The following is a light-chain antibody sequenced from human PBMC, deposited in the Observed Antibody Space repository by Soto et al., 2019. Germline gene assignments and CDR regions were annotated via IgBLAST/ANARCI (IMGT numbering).Light chain of an antibody. CDR1: SSDVGGYNY. V-gene: IGLV2-14*01. CDR3: SSYTSSSLYV. Sequence: SVLTQPASVSGSPGQSITLSCTGTSSDVGGYNYVSWYQQLPGKAPKLMIYDVSDRPSGVSNRFSGSKSGTTASLTISGLQAEDEADYYCSSYTSSSLYVFGTGTKGTVL. J-gene: IGLJ1*01. CDR2: DVS.